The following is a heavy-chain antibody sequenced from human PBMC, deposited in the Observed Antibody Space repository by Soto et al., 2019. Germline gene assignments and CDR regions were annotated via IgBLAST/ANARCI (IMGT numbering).Heavy chain of an antibody. V-gene: IGHV1-18*01. D-gene: IGHD3-3*01. CDR3: ARAPIFGVVEKHQHDY. CDR2: ISAYNGNT. J-gene: IGHJ4*02. CDR1: GYTFPSYG. Sequence: ASVNVSCKASGYTFPSYGISWVRQAPGQGLEWMGWISAYNGNTNYAQKLQGRVTMTTDTSTSTAYMELRSLRSDDTAVYYCARAPIFGVVEKHQHDYWGQGTLVTVSS.